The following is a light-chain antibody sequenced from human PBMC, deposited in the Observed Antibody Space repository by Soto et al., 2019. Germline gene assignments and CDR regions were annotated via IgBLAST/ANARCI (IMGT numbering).Light chain of an antibody. CDR1: QSVSSY. V-gene: IGKV3-11*01. CDR3: QQRANWLT. CDR2: DAS. Sequence: EIVLTQSPATLSLSPGERGTLSCRASQSVSSYLAWYQQQPGQAPRLLIYDASNRATGIPARFSGSGSGTDFTLTISSLEPEDFAVYYCQQRANWLTFGGGTKVDIK. J-gene: IGKJ4*01.